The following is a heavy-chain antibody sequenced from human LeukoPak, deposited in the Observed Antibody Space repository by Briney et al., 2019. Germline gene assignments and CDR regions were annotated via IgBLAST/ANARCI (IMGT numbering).Heavy chain of an antibody. CDR2: ISYDGSNK. Sequence: GGYLRLSCAASGFTFSSYGMHWVRQAPGKGLEWVAVISYDGSNKYYADSVKGRFTISRDNSKNTLYLQMNSLRAEDTAVYYCAKDDPPFHAFDYWGQGTLVTVSS. D-gene: IGHD3-16*01. J-gene: IGHJ4*02. CDR3: AKDDPPFHAFDY. V-gene: IGHV3-30*18. CDR1: GFTFSSYG.